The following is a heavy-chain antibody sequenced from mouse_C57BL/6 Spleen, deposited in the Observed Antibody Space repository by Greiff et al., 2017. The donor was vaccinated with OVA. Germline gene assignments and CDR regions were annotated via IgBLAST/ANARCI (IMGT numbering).Heavy chain of an antibody. V-gene: IGHV1-42*01. J-gene: IGHJ2*01. CDR2: INPSTGGT. Sequence: EVQLVESGPELVKPGASVKISCKASGYSFTGYYMNWVKQSPEKSLEWIGEINPSTGGTTYNQKFKAKATLTVDKSSSTAYMQLKSLTSEDSAVYYCAREDLDYWGQGTTLTVSS. CDR1: GYSFTGYY. CDR3: AREDLDY.